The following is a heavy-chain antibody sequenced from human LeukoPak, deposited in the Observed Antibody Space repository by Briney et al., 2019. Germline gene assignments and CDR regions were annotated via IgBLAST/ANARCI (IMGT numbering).Heavy chain of an antibody. V-gene: IGHV3-30*03. Sequence: GGSLRLSCAASGFTFSSYGMHWVRQAPGKGLEWVAVISYDGSNKYYADSVKGRFTISRDNSKNTLYLQMNSLRAEDTAVYYCARDKEDIVVVAHEIHYAFDIWGQGTMVTVSS. D-gene: IGHD2-15*01. CDR1: GFTFSSYG. CDR2: ISYDGSNK. J-gene: IGHJ3*02. CDR3: ARDKEDIVVVAHEIHYAFDI.